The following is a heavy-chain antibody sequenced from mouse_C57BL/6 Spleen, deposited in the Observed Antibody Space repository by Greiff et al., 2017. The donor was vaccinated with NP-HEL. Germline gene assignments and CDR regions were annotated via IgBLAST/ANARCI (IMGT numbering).Heavy chain of an antibody. CDR2: IDPSDSYT. CDR1: GYTFTSYW. CDR3: ARVYGSSFPHYFDY. J-gene: IGHJ2*01. Sequence: QVQLQQPGAELVMPGASVKLSCKASGYTFTSYWMHWVKQRPGQGLEWIGEIDPSDSYTNYNQKFKGKSTLTVDKSSSTAYMQLSSLTSEDSAVYYCARVYGSSFPHYFDYWGQGTTLTVSS. D-gene: IGHD1-1*01. V-gene: IGHV1-69*01.